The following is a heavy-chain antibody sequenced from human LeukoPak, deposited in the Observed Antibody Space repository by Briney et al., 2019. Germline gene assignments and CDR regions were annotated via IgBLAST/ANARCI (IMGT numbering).Heavy chain of an antibody. CDR3: AKDQHGIVVVPAPIPFDY. Sequence: GGSLRLSCAASGFTFSSYGMHWVRQAPGKGLEWVAFIRYDGSNKYYADSVKGRFTISRDNSKNTLYLQMNSLRAEDTAVYYCAKDQHGIVVVPAPIPFDYWGQGTLVTVSP. CDR2: IRYDGSNK. V-gene: IGHV3-30*02. J-gene: IGHJ4*02. CDR1: GFTFSSYG. D-gene: IGHD2-2*01.